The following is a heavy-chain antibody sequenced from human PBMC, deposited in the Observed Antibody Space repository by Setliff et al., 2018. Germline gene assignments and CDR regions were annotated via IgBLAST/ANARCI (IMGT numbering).Heavy chain of an antibody. D-gene: IGHD3-3*01. J-gene: IGHJ6*03. CDR3: AHSRYDLWSGYYVMDV. Sequence: SGPTGEPTQTLTLTCTFSGFSLSTSGMCVSWIRQPPGKALEWLARIDCDDDKRYSPSLKSRLTITKDTSKNQVVLTMTNMDPVDTATYYCAHSRYDLWSGYYVMDVWGKGTTVTVSS. CDR2: IDCDDDK. V-gene: IGHV2-5*08. CDR1: GFSLSTSGMC.